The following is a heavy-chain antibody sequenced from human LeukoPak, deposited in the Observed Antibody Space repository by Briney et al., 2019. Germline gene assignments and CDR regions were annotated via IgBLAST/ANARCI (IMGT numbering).Heavy chain of an antibody. V-gene: IGHV3-48*03. D-gene: IGHD3-16*02. J-gene: IGHJ4*02. CDR3: ARESRAGYDDVWESYRYTGLDY. Sequence: PGGSLRLSCAASGFTFSIFEMNWVRQAPGKGLEWVSHISDSGSTIYYADSVKGRFTISRDNAKNSLNLQMNSLRAEDTAVYYCARESRAGYDDVWESYRYTGLDYWGQGTLVTVS. CDR1: GFTFSIFE. CDR2: ISDSGSTI.